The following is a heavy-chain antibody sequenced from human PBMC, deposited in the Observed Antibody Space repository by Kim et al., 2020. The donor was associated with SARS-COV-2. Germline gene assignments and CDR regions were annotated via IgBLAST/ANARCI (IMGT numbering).Heavy chain of an antibody. CDR3: ARVIWGTYRYTDY. CDR1: GYTFTNNA. J-gene: IGHJ4*02. D-gene: IGHD3-16*02. V-gene: IGHV7-4-1*02. Sequence: ASVKVSCKASGYTFTNNAISWVRQAPGQGLEWMGWINTDTGNPTYAQAFTRRFVFSVDTSVTTAYLQISSLEAEDTALYYCARVIWGTYRYTDYWGQGTLGT. CDR2: INTDTGNP.